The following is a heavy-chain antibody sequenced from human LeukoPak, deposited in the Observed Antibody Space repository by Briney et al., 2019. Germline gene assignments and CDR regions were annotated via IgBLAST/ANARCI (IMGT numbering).Heavy chain of an antibody. CDR2: ISAYNGNT. CDR3: ARFTTNSSDY. J-gene: IGHJ4*02. D-gene: IGHD1-1*01. V-gene: IGHV1-18*01. Sequence: ASVKVSCKASGYTFTGYYMHWVRQAPGQGLEWMGWISAYNGNTNYAQKLQGRVTMTTDTSTTTAYMELRSLRSDDTAVYYCARFTTNSSDYWGQGTLVTVSS. CDR1: GYTFTGYY.